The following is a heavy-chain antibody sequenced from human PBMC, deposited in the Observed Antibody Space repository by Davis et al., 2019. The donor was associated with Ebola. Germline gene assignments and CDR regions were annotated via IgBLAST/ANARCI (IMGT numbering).Heavy chain of an antibody. D-gene: IGHD4-17*01. CDR2: ISYDGSNK. Sequence: GGSLRLSCAASGFTFSSYAMHWVRQAPGKGLEWVAVISYDGSNKYYADSVKGRFTISRDNSKNTLYLQMNSLRAEDTAVYYCARHGYGDSHFDYWGQGTLVTVSS. V-gene: IGHV3-30*04. CDR3: ARHGYGDSHFDY. J-gene: IGHJ4*02. CDR1: GFTFSSYA.